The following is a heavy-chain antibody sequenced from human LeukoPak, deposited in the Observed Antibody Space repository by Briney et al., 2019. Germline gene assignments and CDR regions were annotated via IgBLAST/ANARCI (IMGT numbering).Heavy chain of an antibody. CDR1: GFTFSSYS. J-gene: IGHJ3*02. CDR3: ARGFGESSHAFDI. Sequence: GGSLRLPCAASGFTFSSYSMNWVRQAPGKGLEWVSSISSGSSYIYYADSVKGRFTISRDNSKNTLYLQMNSLRAEDTAVYYCARGFGESSHAFDIWGRGTMVTVSS. D-gene: IGHD3-10*01. V-gene: IGHV3-21*01. CDR2: ISSGSSYI.